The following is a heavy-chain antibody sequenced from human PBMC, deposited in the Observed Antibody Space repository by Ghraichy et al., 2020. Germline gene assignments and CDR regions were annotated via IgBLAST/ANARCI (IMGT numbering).Heavy chain of an antibody. CDR1: GGSISSSSYY. V-gene: IGHV4-39*01. CDR2: IYYSGST. D-gene: IGHD6-13*01. Sequence: SQTLSLTCTVSGGSISSSSYYWGWIRQPPGKGLEWIGSIYYSGSTYYNPSLKSRVTISVDTSKNQFSLKLSSVTAADTAVYYCARWGYSSSIHPYYFDYWGQGTLVTVSS. J-gene: IGHJ4*02. CDR3: ARWGYSSSIHPYYFDY.